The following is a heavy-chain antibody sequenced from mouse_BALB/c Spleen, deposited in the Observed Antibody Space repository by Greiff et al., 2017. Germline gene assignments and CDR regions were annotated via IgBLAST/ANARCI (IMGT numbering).Heavy chain of an antibody. CDR3: TRRGYFDV. J-gene: IGHJ1*01. V-gene: IGHV1S22*01. Sequence: LQQPGSELVRPGASVKLSCKASGYTFTSYWMHWVKQRPGQGLEWIGNIYPGSGSTNYDEKFKSKATLTVDTSSSTAYMQLSSLTSEDSAVYYCTRRGYFDVWGAGTTVTVSS. CDR1: GYTFTSYW. CDR2: IYPGSGST.